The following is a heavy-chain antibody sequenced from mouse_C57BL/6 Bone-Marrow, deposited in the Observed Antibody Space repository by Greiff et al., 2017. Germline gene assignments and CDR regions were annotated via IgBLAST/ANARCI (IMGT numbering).Heavy chain of an antibody. Sequence: QVQLQQSGAELVKPGASVKISCKASGYAFSSYWMNWVKQRPGKGLEWIGQIYPGDGDTNYNGKFKGKATLTADKSSSTAYMQLSSLTSEDSAVYFCARREDYDEGHYAMDYWGQGTSVTVSS. CDR3: ARREDYDEGHYAMDY. CDR1: GYAFSSYW. CDR2: IYPGDGDT. D-gene: IGHD2-4*01. V-gene: IGHV1-80*01. J-gene: IGHJ4*01.